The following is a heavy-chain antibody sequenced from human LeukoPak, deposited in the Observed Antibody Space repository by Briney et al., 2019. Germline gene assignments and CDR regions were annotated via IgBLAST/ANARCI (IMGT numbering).Heavy chain of an antibody. Sequence: ASVKVSCKASGYTFTGYYMHWVRQAPGQGLEWMGWINPNSGGTNYAQKFQGRVTMTRDTSISTAYMEPTRLRSDDTAVYYCASSMVRGVPWYFDYWGQGTLVTVSS. CDR1: GYTFTGYY. V-gene: IGHV1-2*02. CDR3: ASSMVRGVPWYFDY. J-gene: IGHJ4*02. CDR2: INPNSGGT. D-gene: IGHD3-10*01.